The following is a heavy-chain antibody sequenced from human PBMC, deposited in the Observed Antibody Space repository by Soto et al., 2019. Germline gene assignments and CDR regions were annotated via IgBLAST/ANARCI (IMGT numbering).Heavy chain of an antibody. CDR1: GGSISSGGYS. CDR2: SYHSGST. CDR3: AGGAPEVIQH. J-gene: IGHJ1*01. Sequence: QLQLQESGSGLVKPSQTLSLTCAVSGGSISSGGYSWSWIRRPPGKGLEWIGYSYHSGSTYYNPSLKSGVTISVGRSRTQVSLKLSSVAAGDTAVYYCAGGAPEVIQHWGQGAQGTVSS. V-gene: IGHV4-30-2*01. D-gene: IGHD3-10*01.